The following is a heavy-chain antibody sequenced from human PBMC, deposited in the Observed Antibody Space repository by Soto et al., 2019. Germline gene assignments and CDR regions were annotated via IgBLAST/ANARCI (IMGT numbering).Heavy chain of an antibody. V-gene: IGHV4-4*07. Sequence: PSETLSLTCTVSGGSISSYYWSWIRQPAGKGLEWIGRIYTSGSTNYNPSLKSRVTMSVDTSKNQFSLKLSSVTAADTAVYYCASLSYYDGSGYRKYFQHWGQGTLVTVSS. D-gene: IGHD3-22*01. CDR3: ASLSYYDGSGYRKYFQH. J-gene: IGHJ1*01. CDR2: IYTSGST. CDR1: GGSISSYY.